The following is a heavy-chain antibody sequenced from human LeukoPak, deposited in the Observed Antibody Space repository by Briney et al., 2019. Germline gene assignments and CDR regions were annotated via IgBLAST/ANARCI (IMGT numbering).Heavy chain of an antibody. D-gene: IGHD2-2*01. CDR2: IYTSGST. J-gene: IGHJ5*02. CDR1: GGSISSYY. CDR3: ARDSFERVVPAVFNWFDP. V-gene: IGHV4-4*07. Sequence: SETLSLTCTVSGGSISSYYWSWIRQPAGKGLEWIGRIYTSGSTNYNPSLKSRVTMSVDTSKNQFSLKLSSVTAADTAVYYCARDSFERVVPAVFNWFDPWGQGTLVTVSS.